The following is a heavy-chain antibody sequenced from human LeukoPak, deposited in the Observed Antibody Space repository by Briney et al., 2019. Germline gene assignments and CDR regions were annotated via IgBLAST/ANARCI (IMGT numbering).Heavy chain of an antibody. D-gene: IGHD3-3*01. CDR1: GFTFSSYA. CDR3: APSDFWSGYPLDY. J-gene: IGHJ4*02. CDR2: ISYDGSNK. V-gene: IGHV3-30-3*02. Sequence: PGESLRLSCAASGFTFSSYAMHWVRQAPGKGLEWVAVISYDGSNKYYADSVKGRFTISRDNSKNTLYLQMNSLRAEDTAVYYCAPSDFWSGYPLDYWGQGTLVTVSS.